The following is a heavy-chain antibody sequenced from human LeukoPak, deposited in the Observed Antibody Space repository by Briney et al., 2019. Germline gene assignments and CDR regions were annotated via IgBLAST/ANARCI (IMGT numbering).Heavy chain of an antibody. CDR3: AKHRAPVPGSHPKNPTAYFED. CDR2: ISSAGDVT. CDR1: GFTFDDYA. D-gene: IGHD6-19*01. Sequence: GGSLRLSCAASGFTFDDYAMHWVRQAPGKGLEWVSAISSAGDVTFYADSVKGRFIVSRDQSNNILSLQMSSLRAEDTALYFCAKHRAPVPGSHPKNPTAYFEDWGQGTLVTVSS. J-gene: IGHJ4*02. V-gene: IGHV3-23*01.